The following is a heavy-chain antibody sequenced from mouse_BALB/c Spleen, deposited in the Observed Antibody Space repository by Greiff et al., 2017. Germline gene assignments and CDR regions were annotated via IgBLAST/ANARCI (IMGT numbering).Heavy chain of an antibody. CDR3: ARSGHYYGAMDY. J-gene: IGHJ4*01. V-gene: IGHV1-14*01. Sequence: VQLQQSGPELVKPGASVKMSCKASGYTFTSYVMHWVKQQPGQGLKWIGYINPYNDGTKYNAKFKGKATLTSDKSSSTAYMELSSLTSEDSAVYYCARSGHYYGAMDYWGQGTSVTVAS. CDR1: GYTFTSYV. D-gene: IGHD1-2*01. CDR2: INPYNDGT.